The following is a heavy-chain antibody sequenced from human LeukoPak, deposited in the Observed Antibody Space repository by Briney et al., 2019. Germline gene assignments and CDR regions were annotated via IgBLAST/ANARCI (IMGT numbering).Heavy chain of an antibody. D-gene: IGHD1-1*01. Sequence: TSETLSLTCAVYGGSFSGYYWSWIRQPPGKGLEWIGEINHSGSTNYNPSLKSRVTISVDTSKNQFSLKLSSVTAADTAVYYCARVLPSYKVYYYYYMDVWGKGTTVTVSS. CDR3: ARVLPSYKVYYYYYMDV. CDR1: GGSFSGYY. J-gene: IGHJ6*03. CDR2: INHSGST. V-gene: IGHV4-34*01.